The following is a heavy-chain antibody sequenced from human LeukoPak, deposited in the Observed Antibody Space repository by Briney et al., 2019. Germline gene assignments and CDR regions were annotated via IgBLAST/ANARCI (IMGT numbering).Heavy chain of an antibody. CDR1: GFTFSSYA. D-gene: IGHD3-22*01. CDR2: ITGSGDST. J-gene: IGHJ3*02. Sequence: GGSLRLSCAASGFTFSSYAMSWVRQAPGKGPEWVSTITGSGDSTCYADSVKGRFTISRDNSKNTLYLQMNSLRAEDTAVYYCARGHFYDSSDYYHGAFDIWGQGTMVTVS. V-gene: IGHV3-23*01. CDR3: ARGHFYDSSDYYHGAFDI.